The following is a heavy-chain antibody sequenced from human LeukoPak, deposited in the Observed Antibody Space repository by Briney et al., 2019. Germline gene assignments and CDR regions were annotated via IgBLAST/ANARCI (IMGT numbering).Heavy chain of an antibody. J-gene: IGHJ4*02. V-gene: IGHV3-30-3*01. D-gene: IGHD3-9*01. CDR3: ARDYDILTGPEDY. Sequence: GGSLRLSCAASGFTFSSYAMHWVRQAPGKGLEWVAVISYDGSNKYYEDSVKGRFTISRDNSKNTLYLQMNSLRAEDTAVYYCARDYDILTGPEDYWGQGTLVTVSS. CDR1: GFTFSSYA. CDR2: ISYDGSNK.